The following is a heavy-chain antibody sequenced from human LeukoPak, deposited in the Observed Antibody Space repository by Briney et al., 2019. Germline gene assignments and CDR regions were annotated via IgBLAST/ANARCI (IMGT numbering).Heavy chain of an antibody. J-gene: IGHJ4*02. CDR3: AKYDSFDHYYDSSGRFDC. Sequence: GGSLRLSCAASGFTFSNYAMNWVRQAPGKGPEWVSAISGSAGDTYFSDSVKGRFTISRDNSKSTLFLQMNSLRAEDTAVYYCAKYDSFDHYYDSSGRFDCWGQGTLVTVSS. CDR1: GFTFSNYA. CDR2: ISGSAGDT. V-gene: IGHV3-23*01. D-gene: IGHD3-22*01.